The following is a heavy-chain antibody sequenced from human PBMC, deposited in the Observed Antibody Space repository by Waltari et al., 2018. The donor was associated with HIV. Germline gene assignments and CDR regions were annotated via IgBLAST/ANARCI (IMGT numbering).Heavy chain of an antibody. V-gene: IGHV4-34*01. Sequence: QVQLQQGGAELLKPSETLSLTCAVYGLSFNDHYWSWIRQPPGRRPEWIGEISHSGNPIYHPSLSGRLSMSVDISKRQFSLKLASVTAADTAIYYWVRSPIVSELQYDRWAFCDQWGLGSPVTVSS. CDR2: ISHSGNP. J-gene: IGHJ5*02. CDR1: GLSFNDHY. CDR3: VRSPIVSELQYDRWAFCDQ. D-gene: IGHD3-22*01.